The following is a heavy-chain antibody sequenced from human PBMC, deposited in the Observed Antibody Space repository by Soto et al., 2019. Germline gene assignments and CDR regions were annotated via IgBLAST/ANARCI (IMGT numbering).Heavy chain of an antibody. V-gene: IGHV1-18*01. J-gene: IGHJ6*02. CDR2: ISGYNGNT. Sequence: QVQLVQSRGEVKKPGASVKVSCKTSGYSFTTYGISWVRQAPGQGLEWMGWISGYNGNTNYAQKLKGRLTMTTDTSTSTAYMELRRLTSDDTAVYYCAREGPAPYYSYGMDVWGQGSTVTVSS. CDR3: AREGPAPYYSYGMDV. CDR1: GYSFTTYG.